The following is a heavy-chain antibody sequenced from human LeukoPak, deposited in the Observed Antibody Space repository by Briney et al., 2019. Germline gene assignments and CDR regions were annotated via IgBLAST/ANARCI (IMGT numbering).Heavy chain of an antibody. Sequence: PGGSLRLSCAASGFTFSSYAMSWVRQAPGKGLEWVSAICGSGGSTYYADSVKGRFTISRDNSKNTLYLQMNSLRAEDTAVYYCAREFSIVVVVAAFWGQGTLVTVSS. V-gene: IGHV3-23*01. CDR1: GFTFSSYA. CDR3: AREFSIVVVVAAF. J-gene: IGHJ4*02. CDR2: ICGSGGST. D-gene: IGHD2-15*01.